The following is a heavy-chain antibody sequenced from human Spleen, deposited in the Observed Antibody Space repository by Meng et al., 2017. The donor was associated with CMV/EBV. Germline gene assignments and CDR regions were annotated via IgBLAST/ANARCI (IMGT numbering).Heavy chain of an antibody. J-gene: IGHJ6*02. D-gene: IGHD6-6*01. Sequence: KVSCKGSGYSFTNYWIGWVRQMPGKGLEWMGIIYPGDSDTRYSPSFQGQVTISADKSTSTAFLQWSSLRASDTAMYYCARQEYSSSGDPYYYYGMDVWGQGTTVTVSS. CDR3: ARQEYSSSGDPYYYYGMDV. CDR1: GYSFTNYW. V-gene: IGHV5-51*01. CDR2: IYPGDSDT.